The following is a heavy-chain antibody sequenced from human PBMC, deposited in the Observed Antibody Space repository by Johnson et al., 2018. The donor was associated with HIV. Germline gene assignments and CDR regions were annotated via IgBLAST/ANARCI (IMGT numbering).Heavy chain of an antibody. D-gene: IGHD7-27*01. Sequence: QVLLVESGGGVVQPGRSLRLSCAASGFTFSSYAMHWVRQAPGKGLEWVAVISYDGSNKYYADSVKGRFTISRDNAKNSLYLQMNSLRAEDTAVYYCARGGDDAFDIWGQGTMVTVSS. CDR1: GFTFSSYA. CDR2: ISYDGSNK. V-gene: IGHV3-30-3*01. CDR3: ARGGDDAFDI. J-gene: IGHJ3*02.